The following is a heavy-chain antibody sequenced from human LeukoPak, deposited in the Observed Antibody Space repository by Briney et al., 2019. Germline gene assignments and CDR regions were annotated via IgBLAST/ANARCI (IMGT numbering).Heavy chain of an antibody. D-gene: IGHD4-17*01. CDR1: GFTFSSYG. V-gene: IGHV3-30*02. J-gene: IGHJ6*03. CDR2: IRDDGSNK. Sequence: GGTLRLSCAASGFTFSSYGMHWVRQAPGKGLEWVAFIRDDGSNKYYADSVKGRFTISRDNAKNTLFLQMNSLRAGDTAVYYCARDFRDYGDYHYYMDVWGKGTTVTVSS. CDR3: ARDFRDYGDYHYYMDV.